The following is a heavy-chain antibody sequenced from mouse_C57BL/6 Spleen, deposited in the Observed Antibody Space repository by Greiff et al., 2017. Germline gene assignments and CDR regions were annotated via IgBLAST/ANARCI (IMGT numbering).Heavy chain of an antibody. J-gene: IGHJ2*01. CDR1: GYTFTSYW. CDR3: AGGQDSSGYDY. CDR2: IYPGSGST. D-gene: IGHD3-2*02. V-gene: IGHV1-55*01. Sequence: QVQLQQSGAELVKPGASVKMSCKASGYTFTSYWITWVKQRPGQGLEWIGDIYPGSGSTNYNEKFKSKATLTVDTSSSTAYMQLSSLTSEDSAVYYCAGGQDSSGYDYWGQGTTLTVSS.